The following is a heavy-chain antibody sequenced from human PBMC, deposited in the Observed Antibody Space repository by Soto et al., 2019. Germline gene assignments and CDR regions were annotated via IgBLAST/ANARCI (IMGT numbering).Heavy chain of an antibody. CDR1: GGSISSYY. CDR3: ARLEGLATISYYFDF. D-gene: IGHD3-9*01. Sequence: PSETLSLTCTVSGGSISSYYWSWIRQPPGKGLEWIGCIYYRGSTNYNPSLKSRVTISLDTSKSQFSLKLNSVTAADSAVYFCARLEGLATISYYFDFWGQGALVTVSS. J-gene: IGHJ4*02. CDR2: IYYRGST. V-gene: IGHV4-59*08.